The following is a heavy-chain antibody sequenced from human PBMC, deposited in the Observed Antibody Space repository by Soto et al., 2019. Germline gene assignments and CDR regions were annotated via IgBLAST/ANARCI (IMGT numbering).Heavy chain of an antibody. V-gene: IGHV3-30*18. CDR2: IAYDGNEK. CDR1: GFTFKTHA. CDR3: GKDVGDYVPYYYGVDV. Sequence: QVQLVESGGGVVQPGTSLRLSCAASGFTFKTHAMHWVRQAPGKGLEWMAVIAYDGNEKFYADSVKGRFTISRDNSKNALYVQINTLRHEDTAVYYCGKDVGDYVPYYYGVDVWGQGTTVTVSS. J-gene: IGHJ6*02. D-gene: IGHD1-26*01.